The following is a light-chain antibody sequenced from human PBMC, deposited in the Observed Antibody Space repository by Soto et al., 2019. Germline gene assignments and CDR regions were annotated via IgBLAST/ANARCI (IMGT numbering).Light chain of an antibody. Sequence: EIEVTQSPATLSLSPGERATLSCRASQSIRNYLAWYQQKPGQAPRLLIYDASNRATGIPARFSGSGSGTDFTRTISSLEPEDFAVYYCQQRSNWWTFGQGTKVEIK. CDR2: DAS. CDR3: QQRSNWWT. V-gene: IGKV3-11*01. CDR1: QSIRNY. J-gene: IGKJ1*01.